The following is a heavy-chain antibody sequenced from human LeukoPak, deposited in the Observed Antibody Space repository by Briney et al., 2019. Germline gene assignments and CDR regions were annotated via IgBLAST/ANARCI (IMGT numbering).Heavy chain of an antibody. J-gene: IGHJ5*02. Sequence: RGSLRLSCAVSALTSSSYAMSWVRQAQGKGLEWVSAISGSGGSTYYADSAKGWLTISRDNCEHTLCLQMNSQRAEDTAVYYCAKDYYYDSSSYFISWGQGALVTVSS. CDR2: ISGSGGST. CDR3: AKDYYYDSSSYFIS. CDR1: ALTSSSYA. V-gene: IGHV3-23*01. D-gene: IGHD3-22*01.